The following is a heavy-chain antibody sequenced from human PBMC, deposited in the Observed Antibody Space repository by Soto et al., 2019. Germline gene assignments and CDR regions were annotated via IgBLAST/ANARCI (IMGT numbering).Heavy chain of an antibody. CDR2: VHPYEGTT. J-gene: IGHJ4*02. CDR1: GYTFTNYG. CDR3: AREYYSPTAWIDY. D-gene: IGHD2-15*01. Sequence: ASVKVSCKASGYTFTNYGVTWMRQAPGQGLEWLAWVHPYEGTTKVAHQFRVRLTVTTDTSAATVFMELTRLTSDDTAVYFCAREYYSPTAWIDYRGQGTLVTVSS. V-gene: IGHV1-18*01.